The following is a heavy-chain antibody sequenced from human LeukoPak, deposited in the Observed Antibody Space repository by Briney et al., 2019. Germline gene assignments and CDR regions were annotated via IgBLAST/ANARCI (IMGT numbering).Heavy chain of an antibody. CDR2: ISSSSSYI. V-gene: IGHV3-21*01. CDR3: ARGDYSGRSNAFDI. D-gene: IGHD6-13*01. CDR1: GFTFSSYS. Sequence: GGSLRLSCAASGFTFSSYSMNWVRQAPGKGLEWVSSISSSSSYIYYADSVKGRFTISRDNAKNSLYLQMNSLRAEDTAVYYCARGDYSGRSNAFDIWGQGTMVTVSS. J-gene: IGHJ3*02.